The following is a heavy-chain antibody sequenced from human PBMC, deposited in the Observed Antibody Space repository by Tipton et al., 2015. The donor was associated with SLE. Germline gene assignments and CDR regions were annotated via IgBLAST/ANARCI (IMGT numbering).Heavy chain of an antibody. CDR2: IKQDGSEK. D-gene: IGHD3-22*01. CDR1: GFTFSSYG. CDR3: ARDRDLLGGRGYYDSSERAFDI. Sequence: SLRLSCAASGFTFSSYGMHWVRQAPGKGLEWVANIKQDGSEKYYVDSVKGRFTISRDNAKNSLYLQMNSLRAEDTAVYYCARDRDLLGGRGYYDSSERAFDIWGQGTMVTVSS. J-gene: IGHJ3*02. V-gene: IGHV3-7*03.